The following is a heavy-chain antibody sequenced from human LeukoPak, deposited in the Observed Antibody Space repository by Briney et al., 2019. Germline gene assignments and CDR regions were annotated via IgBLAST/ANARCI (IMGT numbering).Heavy chain of an antibody. J-gene: IGHJ4*02. D-gene: IGHD2-2*01. V-gene: IGHV1-8*01. CDR1: GYTFTSYD. Sequence: ASVKVSCKASGYTFTSYDINWVRQATGQGLEWMGWMNPNSGNTGYAQKFQGRVTMTRNTSISTAYMELSSLRSEDTAVYYCARGYCSSTSCPPRYWGQGTLVTVPS. CDR2: MNPNSGNT. CDR3: ARGYCSSTSCPPRY.